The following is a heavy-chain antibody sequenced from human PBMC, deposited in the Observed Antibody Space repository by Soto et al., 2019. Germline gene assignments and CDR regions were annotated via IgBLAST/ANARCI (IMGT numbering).Heavy chain of an antibody. CDR1: GGTFSTYS. CDR2: IIPIFGTA. Sequence: QVQLVQSGAEVKKPGSSVKVSCKTSGGTFSTYSIVWVRQAPGEGLEWMGGIIPIFGTANYAQKFQDRVTITAEKSTNTAFMELSSLKSEDTAMYYCASSSGNNYGVGTNYYFDYWGQGTLFTVSS. V-gene: IGHV1-69*06. CDR3: ASSSGNNYGVGTNYYFDY. D-gene: IGHD1-26*01. J-gene: IGHJ4*02.